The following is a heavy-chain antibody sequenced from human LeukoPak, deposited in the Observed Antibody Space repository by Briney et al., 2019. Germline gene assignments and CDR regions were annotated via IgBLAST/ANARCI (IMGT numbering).Heavy chain of an antibody. CDR3: ARGSERSGWYDY. J-gene: IGHJ4*02. V-gene: IGHV3-43*02. CDR1: GFIFDDYA. CDR2: ISGDGGST. D-gene: IGHD6-19*01. Sequence: LSGGSLRLSCAAPGFIFDDYAIHWVRQAPGKGLEWVSLISGDGGSTFYADSVKGRFTISRDNSKNSLYLQMSSLRSEDTALYYCARGSERSGWYDYWGQGTLVTVSS.